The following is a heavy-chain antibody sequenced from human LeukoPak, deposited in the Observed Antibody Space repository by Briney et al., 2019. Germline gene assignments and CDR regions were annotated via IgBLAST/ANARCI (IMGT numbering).Heavy chain of an antibody. CDR1: GFTFSNYY. CDR2: ISSSSTYI. D-gene: IGHD2-21*02. V-gene: IGHV3-21*01. Sequence: PGGSLRLSCTASGFTFSNYYMSWVCQAPGKGLEWVSSISSSSTYIYYADSVKGRFTISRDNAKNSLYLQMNSLRAEDTGVYYCARDKNCGGDCYWGQGTLVTVSS. J-gene: IGHJ4*02. CDR3: ARDKNCGGDCY.